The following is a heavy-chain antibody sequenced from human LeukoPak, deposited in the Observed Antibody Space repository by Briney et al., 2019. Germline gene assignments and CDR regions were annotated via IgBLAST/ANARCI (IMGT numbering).Heavy chain of an antibody. V-gene: IGHV3-20*04. J-gene: IGHJ4*02. CDR3: ARDRGWLQYIDY. D-gene: IGHD5-24*01. Sequence: GGSLRLSCAASGFTFGDYGMSWVRQAPGKGLEWVSSINWNGGNTAYADSVKGRFTISRDTAKDSRYRQLNSLRAEDTALYYCARDRGWLQYIDYWGQGTLVTVSS. CDR2: INWNGGNT. CDR1: GFTFGDYG.